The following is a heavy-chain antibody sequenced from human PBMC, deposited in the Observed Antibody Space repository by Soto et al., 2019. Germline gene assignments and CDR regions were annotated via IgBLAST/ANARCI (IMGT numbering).Heavy chain of an antibody. D-gene: IGHD5-12*01. CDR3: AGGGGATKEYYYGMDV. V-gene: IGHV1-69*12. J-gene: IGHJ6*02. CDR1: GGTFSSYA. CDR2: IIPIFGTA. Sequence: QVQLVQSGAEVKKPGSSVKVSCKASGGTFSSYAISWVRQAPGQGLEWMGGIIPIFGTANYAQKFQGRVTITADESTSTAYRELSSLRSEDTAVYYCAGGGGATKEYYYGMDVWGQGTTVTVSS.